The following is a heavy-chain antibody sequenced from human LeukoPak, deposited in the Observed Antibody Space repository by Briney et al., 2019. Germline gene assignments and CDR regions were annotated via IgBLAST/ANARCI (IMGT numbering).Heavy chain of an antibody. CDR1: GFTFSSYG. J-gene: IGHJ4*02. CDR3: AKGGTSSSWYYFDY. Sequence: PGGSLRLSCAASGFTFSSYGMLWVRQAPGKGLEWVAFIRYDGSNKYYADSVKGRFTISRDNSKNTLYLQMNSLRAEDTAVYYCAKGGTSSSWYYFDYWGQGTLVTVSS. V-gene: IGHV3-30*02. D-gene: IGHD6-13*01. CDR2: IRYDGSNK.